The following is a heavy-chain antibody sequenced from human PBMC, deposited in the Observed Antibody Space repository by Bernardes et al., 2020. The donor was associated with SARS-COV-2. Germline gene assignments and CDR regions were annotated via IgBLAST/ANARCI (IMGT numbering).Heavy chain of an antibody. CDR2: ISYDGSNK. D-gene: IGHD3-10*01. CDR1: GFTFSSYA. Sequence: GGSLRLSCAASGFTFSSYAMHWVRQAPGKGLEWVAVISYDGSNKYYADSVKGRFTISRDNSKNTLYLQMNSLRAEDTAVYYCARDGGGLLWFGELLFYFDYWGQGTLVTVSS. CDR3: ARDGGGLLWFGELLFYFDY. V-gene: IGHV3-30-3*01. J-gene: IGHJ4*02.